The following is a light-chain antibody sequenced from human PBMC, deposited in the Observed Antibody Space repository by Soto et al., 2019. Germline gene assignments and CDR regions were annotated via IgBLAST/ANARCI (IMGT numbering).Light chain of an antibody. CDR3: QQLNSYPLT. V-gene: IGKV1-9*01. J-gene: IGKJ4*01. CDR1: QDISSD. CDR2: AAS. Sequence: DIQLTQSPSFLSASVGDRVTITCRASQDISSDLAWYQQKPGKSPKLLIYAASTLPSGVPSRFSGSGSGTDFTLTISSLQPDDLATYYCQQLNSYPLTFGGGTKVEIK.